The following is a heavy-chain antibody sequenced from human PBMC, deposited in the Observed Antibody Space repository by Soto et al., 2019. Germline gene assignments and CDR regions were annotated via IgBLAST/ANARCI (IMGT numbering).Heavy chain of an antibody. V-gene: IGHV4-31*02. CDR3: ARSSTSANYFDY. J-gene: IGHJ4*02. Sequence: PSETLSLTCDVSGVSIDSGYWWGWVRQHPGKGLEWIGYIYYSGSTYYKPSLKSRVTISVDTSKNQFSLKLTSVTAADTAVYYCARSSTSANYFDYWGQGTLVTVSS. D-gene: IGHD2-2*01. CDR2: IYYSGST. CDR1: GVSIDSGYW.